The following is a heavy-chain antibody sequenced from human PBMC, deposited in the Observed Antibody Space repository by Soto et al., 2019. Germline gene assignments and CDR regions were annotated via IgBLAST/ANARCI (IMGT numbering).Heavy chain of an antibody. Sequence: EVQLLESGGGLVQPGGSLRLSCAASGFTFSSYAMSWVRQARGKGLEWVSAISGSGGSTYYADSVKGRFTISRDNSKNTLYLQMNSLRAEDTAVYYCAKLKGVVVAAIDYWGQGTLVTVSS. CDR3: AKLKGVVVAAIDY. D-gene: IGHD2-15*01. CDR1: GFTFSSYA. CDR2: ISGSGGST. V-gene: IGHV3-23*01. J-gene: IGHJ4*02.